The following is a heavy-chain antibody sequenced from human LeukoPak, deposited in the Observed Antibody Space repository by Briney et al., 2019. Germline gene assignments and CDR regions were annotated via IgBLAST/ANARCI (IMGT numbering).Heavy chain of an antibody. D-gene: IGHD1-26*01. Sequence: PGGSLRLSCAASGFTFSSYAMHWVRQAPGKGLEWVAIISYDGSNKYYADSVKGRFTISRDNSKNTLYLQMNSLRAEDTAVYYCARERLVGAYDYWGQGTLVTVSS. V-gene: IGHV3-30*01. CDR1: GFTFSSYA. CDR3: ARERLVGAYDY. CDR2: ISYDGSNK. J-gene: IGHJ4*02.